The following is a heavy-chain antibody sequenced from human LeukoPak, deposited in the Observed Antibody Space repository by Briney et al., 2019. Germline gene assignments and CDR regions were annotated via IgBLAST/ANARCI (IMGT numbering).Heavy chain of an antibody. CDR1: GYSINSGYF. Sequence: TSETLSLTCTVSGYSINSGYFWGWIRQPPGKGLEWIGSIYHSGSTYYSTYYNPSLKSRVTISVDTSKNQFSLKLSSVTAADTAVYYCARVKGRYSGYDWFVPWFDPWGQGTLVTVSS. CDR3: ARVKGRYSGYDWFVPWFDP. J-gene: IGHJ5*02. D-gene: IGHD5-12*01. CDR2: IYHSGSTYYST. V-gene: IGHV4-38-2*02.